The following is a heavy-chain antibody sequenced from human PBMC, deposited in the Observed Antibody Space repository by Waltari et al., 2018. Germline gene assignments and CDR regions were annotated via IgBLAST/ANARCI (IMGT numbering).Heavy chain of an antibody. CDR1: GVSFSAYY. V-gene: IGHV4-34*01. J-gene: IGHJ5*02. CDR2: IDHSGST. Sequence: QVQLQQWGAGLLTTSAPLSLTCAVYGVSFSAYYWSWIRQPPGKGLEWIGEIDHSGSTNYNPSLKSRVTISVDTSKNQFSLKLSSVTAADTAVYYCARGGFDPWGQGTLVTVSS. CDR3: ARGGFDP.